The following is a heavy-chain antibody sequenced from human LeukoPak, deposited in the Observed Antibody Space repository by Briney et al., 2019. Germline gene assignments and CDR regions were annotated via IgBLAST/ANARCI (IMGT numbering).Heavy chain of an antibody. D-gene: IGHD2-15*01. CDR2: IYYTGST. CDR1: GGSISSTTYY. Sequence: SETLSLTCSVSGGSISSTTYYWGWLRQPPGTGLEWLGSIYYTGSTYYNPSLKSRVTISVDTSKNQFSLKLISVTAADTAVYYCAREHCSGGSCYSGEWDYWGQGTLVTVSS. J-gene: IGHJ4*02. CDR3: AREHCSGGSCYSGEWDY. V-gene: IGHV4-39*07.